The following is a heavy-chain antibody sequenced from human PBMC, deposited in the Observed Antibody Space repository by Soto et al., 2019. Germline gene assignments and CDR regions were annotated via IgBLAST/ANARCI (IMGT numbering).Heavy chain of an antibody. Sequence: QVQLQQWGAGLLKPSETLSLTCAVYGGSFSGYYWSWIRQPPGKGLEWIGEINHSGSTNYNPTLKTRGTISVDTSKNQCSLKLSSVTAADTAVYYCARGLPITMIVVVRSVRWFDPWGQGTLVTVSS. CDR2: INHSGST. D-gene: IGHD3-22*01. CDR3: ARGLPITMIVVVRSVRWFDP. CDR1: GGSFSGYY. J-gene: IGHJ5*02. V-gene: IGHV4-34*01.